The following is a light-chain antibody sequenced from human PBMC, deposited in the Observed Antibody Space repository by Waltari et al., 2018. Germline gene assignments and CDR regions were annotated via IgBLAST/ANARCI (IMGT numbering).Light chain of an antibody. J-gene: IGLJ3*02. V-gene: IGLV6-57*03. CDR3: QSFDSSNQAWV. Sequence: FILTQPHSVSESPGKTVTISCTRSSGSIAGDYVQWYQQRPGGVPTIVIYEDAQRPPGCPHRVSCSMDRSSNSASLPISGLKTEDGADYYCQSFDSSNQAWVFGGGTELTVL. CDR2: EDA. CDR1: SGSIAGDY.